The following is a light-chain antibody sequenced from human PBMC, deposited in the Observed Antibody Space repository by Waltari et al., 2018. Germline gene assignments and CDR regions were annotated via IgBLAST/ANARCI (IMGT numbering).Light chain of an antibody. Sequence: DIQMTQSPSSLSASVGDRVTITCRASQSISSYLNWYQQKPGKAPKLLIYAASSLQSGVPSRFSGSGFGTDFTLTISSLQPEDFATYYCQQGYSTLTFGGGTKVQIK. V-gene: IGKV1-39*01. CDR3: QQGYSTLT. CDR2: AAS. CDR1: QSISSY. J-gene: IGKJ4*01.